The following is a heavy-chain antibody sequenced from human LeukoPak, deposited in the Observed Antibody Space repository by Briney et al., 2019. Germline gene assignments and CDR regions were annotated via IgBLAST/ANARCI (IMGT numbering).Heavy chain of an antibody. V-gene: IGHV4-34*01. Sequence: SETLSLTCAVYGGSFSGYYWSWIRQPPGKGLEWIGEINHSGSTNYNPSLKSRVTISVDTSKNQFSLKLSSVTAADTAVYYCARGPLGIQLWFKSSSAFDIWGQGTMVTVSS. CDR3: ARGPLGIQLWFKSSSAFDI. CDR2: INHSGST. D-gene: IGHD5-18*01. CDR1: GGSFSGYY. J-gene: IGHJ3*02.